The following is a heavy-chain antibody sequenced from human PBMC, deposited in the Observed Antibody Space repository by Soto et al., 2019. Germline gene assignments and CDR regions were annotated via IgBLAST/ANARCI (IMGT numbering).Heavy chain of an antibody. CDR1: GYTFTSYG. CDR3: ARGRYGDY. D-gene: IGHD1-1*01. J-gene: IGHJ4*02. V-gene: IGHV1-18*01. Sequence: QVHLVQSGAEVKKPGASVKVSCKASGYTFTSYGITWVRQAPGQGLEWMGWISAHNGNTDYAQKLQGRVIVTRDTSASTANMELRSLISGDTAVYYCARGRYGDYWGQGALVTVSS. CDR2: ISAHNGNT.